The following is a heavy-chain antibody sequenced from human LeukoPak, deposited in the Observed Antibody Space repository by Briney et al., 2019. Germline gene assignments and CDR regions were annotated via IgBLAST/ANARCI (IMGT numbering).Heavy chain of an antibody. CDR1: GYTFTSYG. V-gene: IGHV1-18*01. D-gene: IGHD1-1*01. Sequence: ASVNVSCRASGYTFTSYGISWVRQAPGQGLEWMGWISAYNGNTNYAQKLQGRVTMTTDTSTSTAYMELRSLRSDDTAMYYCARVSLDMRNWNQHPYNWFDPWGQGTLVTVSS. CDR3: ARVSLDMRNWNQHPYNWFDP. J-gene: IGHJ5*02. CDR2: ISAYNGNT.